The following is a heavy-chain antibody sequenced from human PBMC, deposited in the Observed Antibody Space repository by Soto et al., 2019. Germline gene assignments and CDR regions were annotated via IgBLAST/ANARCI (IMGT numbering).Heavy chain of an antibody. J-gene: IGHJ4*02. CDR3: AREGRGKKAGYNGLVSLGY. Sequence: QVQLVQSGAEVKTPGSSLKVSCKVSGSRFSNYVISWVRQAPGHGLEWLGRIIPIFNSTKYAQNFQGRVTITAGKSTSTASLELGSLRYDDTAVYYCAREGRGKKAGYNGLVSLGYWGQGTLVTVSS. CDR2: IIPIFNST. D-gene: IGHD2-2*02. V-gene: IGHV1-69*06. CDR1: GSRFSNYV.